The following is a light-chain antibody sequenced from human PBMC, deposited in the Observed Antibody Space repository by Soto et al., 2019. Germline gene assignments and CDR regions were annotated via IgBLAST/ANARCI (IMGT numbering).Light chain of an antibody. CDR2: DVS. V-gene: IGLV2-14*03. J-gene: IGLJ1*01. CDR1: SSDVGGNKY. CDR3: SAFPGPPYA. Sequence: QCALTQPASVSGSPGQSITISCTGTSSDVGGNKYVSWYQHYPGKAPKLMICDVSNRPSGVSNRFSGSKSGNTASLTISGLQAEDEADYYCSAFPGPPYAFGFGTK.